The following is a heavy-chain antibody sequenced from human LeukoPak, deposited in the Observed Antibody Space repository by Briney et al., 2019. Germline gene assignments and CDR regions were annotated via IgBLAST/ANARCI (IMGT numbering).Heavy chain of an antibody. V-gene: IGHV1-2*02. D-gene: IGHD2-21*01. Sequence: ASVKVSCKTSGYSFTDYYMHWVRQAPGQGLEWMGWINPNSGGTCSAQKFQGRVTMTRDTSITTVYVEVSWLTSDDTAIYYCARADRLHGGPYLIGPWGQGTLVTVSS. CDR3: ARADRLHGGPYLIGP. CDR2: INPNSGGT. J-gene: IGHJ5*02. CDR1: GYSFTDYY.